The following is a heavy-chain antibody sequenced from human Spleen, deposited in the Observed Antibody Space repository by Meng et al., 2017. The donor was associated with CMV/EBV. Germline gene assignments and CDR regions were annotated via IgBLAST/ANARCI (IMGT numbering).Heavy chain of an antibody. D-gene: IGHD5-18*01. CDR2: IYSGGST. Sequence: GESLKISCAASGFTVSSNYMSWVRQAPGKGLEWVSVIYSGGSTYYADSVKGRFTISRDNSKNALYLQMNSLRAEDTAVYYCAREGVTYYYGMDVWGQGTTVTVSS. J-gene: IGHJ6*02. V-gene: IGHV3-53*01. CDR1: GFTVSSNY. CDR3: AREGVTYYYGMDV.